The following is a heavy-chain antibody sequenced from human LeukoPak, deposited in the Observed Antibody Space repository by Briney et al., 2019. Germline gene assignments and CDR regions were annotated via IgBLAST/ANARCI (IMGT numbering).Heavy chain of an antibody. Sequence: SETLSLTCTVSGGSISSSYYYWGWIRQPPGKGLEWIGSIYYSGSTYYNPSLKSRVTISVDTSKNQFSLKLRSVTAADTAVYYCARVQLLGNVDYWGQGTLVTVSS. CDR1: GGSISSSYYY. CDR3: ARVQLLGNVDY. D-gene: IGHD5-18*01. J-gene: IGHJ4*02. V-gene: IGHV4-39*01. CDR2: IYYSGST.